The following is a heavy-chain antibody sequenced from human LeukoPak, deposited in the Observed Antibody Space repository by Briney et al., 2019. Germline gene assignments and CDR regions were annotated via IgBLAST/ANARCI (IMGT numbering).Heavy chain of an antibody. Sequence: GASVKVSCKASGYTFTSYDINSVRQATGQGLEWRGWMNPNSGNTGYAQKFQGRVTMTRNTSISTAYMELSSLRSEDTAVYYCARFGTGLYYYYYGMDVWGQGTTVTVSS. CDR3: ARFGTGLYYYYYGMDV. V-gene: IGHV1-8*01. J-gene: IGHJ6*02. D-gene: IGHD3-10*01. CDR1: GYTFTSYD. CDR2: MNPNSGNT.